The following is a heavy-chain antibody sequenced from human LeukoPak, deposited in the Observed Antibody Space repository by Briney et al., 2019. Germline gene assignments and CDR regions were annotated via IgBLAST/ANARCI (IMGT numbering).Heavy chain of an antibody. Sequence: APVKVSCKASGYTFTTYAISWVRQAPGQGLEWMGWINPDNGNTNYAQNLQDRVTMTTDTSTSTAYMELRSLRSDDTAVYSCATSPNWRFDYWGQGTLVTVSS. D-gene: IGHD7-27*01. CDR3: ATSPNWRFDY. CDR2: INPDNGNT. V-gene: IGHV1-18*01. J-gene: IGHJ4*02. CDR1: GYTFTTYA.